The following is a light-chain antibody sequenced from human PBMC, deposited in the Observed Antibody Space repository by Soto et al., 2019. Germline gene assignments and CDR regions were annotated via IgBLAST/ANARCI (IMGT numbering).Light chain of an antibody. CDR1: SSDVGGYNY. CDR2: DVS. J-gene: IGLJ2*01. Sequence: QSVLTQPRSVSGSPGQSVTISCTGTSSDVGGYNYVSWYQQHPGKAPKLMIYDVSKRPSGVPDRFSGSKSGNTVSLTISGLQAEDEADYYCCSYAGSYTFDVVFGGGTKLTVL. V-gene: IGLV2-11*01. CDR3: CSYAGSYTFDVV.